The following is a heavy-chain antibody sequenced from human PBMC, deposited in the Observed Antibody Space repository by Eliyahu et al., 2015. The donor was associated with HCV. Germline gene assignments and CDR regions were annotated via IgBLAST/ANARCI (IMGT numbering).Heavy chain of an antibody. CDR2: IHYSGST. Sequence: QVQLQESGPGLVKPSETLSLTCTVSGGSIPTYYWSWIRQPPGKGLEWIGYIHYSGSTNHNPPLKSRVTISVDTSKNQFSLKLTSVTAADTAVYYCASGGGGIAVAGTGGWFDPWGQGTLVTVSS. D-gene: IGHD6-19*01. V-gene: IGHV4-59*01. J-gene: IGHJ5*02. CDR1: GGSIPTYY. CDR3: ASGGGGIAVAGTGGWFDP.